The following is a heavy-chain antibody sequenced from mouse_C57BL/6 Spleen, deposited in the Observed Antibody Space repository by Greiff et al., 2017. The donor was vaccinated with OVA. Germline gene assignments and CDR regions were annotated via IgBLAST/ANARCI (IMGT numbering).Heavy chain of an antibody. V-gene: IGHV5-16*01. Sequence: EVKVVESEGGLVQPGSSMKLSCTASGFTFSDYYMAWVRQVPETGLEWVANINYDGSSTYYLDSLKSRFIISRDNAKNILYLQMSSLKSEDTATYYCARDPSDGDYAMDYWGQGTSVTVSS. CDR2: INYDGSST. J-gene: IGHJ4*01. CDR3: ARDPSDGDYAMDY. D-gene: IGHD2-3*01. CDR1: GFTFSDYY.